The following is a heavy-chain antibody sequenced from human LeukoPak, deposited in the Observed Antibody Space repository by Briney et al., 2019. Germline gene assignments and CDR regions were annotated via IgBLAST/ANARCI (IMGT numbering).Heavy chain of an antibody. CDR3: AKGDLATVVTRLDY. Sequence: GGSLRLSCAASRFTFSNYGMHWVRQAPGKGLEWVAFIRYDGSSKYYADSVKGRFTISRDNSKNTLYLQMNSLRAEDTAVYYCAKGDLATVVTRLDYWGQGTLVTVSS. V-gene: IGHV3-30*02. D-gene: IGHD4-23*01. CDR1: RFTFSNYG. J-gene: IGHJ4*02. CDR2: IRYDGSSK.